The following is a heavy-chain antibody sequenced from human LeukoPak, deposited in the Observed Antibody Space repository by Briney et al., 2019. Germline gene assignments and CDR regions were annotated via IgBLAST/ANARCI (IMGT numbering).Heavy chain of an antibody. D-gene: IGHD3-16*01. V-gene: IGHV3-30-3*01. CDR1: GFTFSSYA. J-gene: IGHJ4*02. CDR3: ARLRRGSEDY. CDR2: ISYDGSNK. Sequence: GGSLRLSCAASGFTFSSYAMHWVRQAPGKGLEWVAVISYDGSNKYYADSVKGRFTISRDNSKNTLYLQMNSLRAEDTAVYYCARLRRGSEDYWGQGTLVTVSS.